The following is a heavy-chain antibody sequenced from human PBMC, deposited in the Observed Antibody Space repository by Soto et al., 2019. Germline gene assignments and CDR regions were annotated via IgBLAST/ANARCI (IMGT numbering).Heavy chain of an antibody. CDR2: IKSKTDGGTT. Sequence: GGSLRLSCAASGFTFSNAWMSWVRQAPGKGLEWVGRIKSKTDGGTTDYAAPVKGRFTISRDDSKNTLYLQMNSLKTEDTAVYYCTTWGGDIVVVPTRGDAFDIWGQGTMVTVSS. J-gene: IGHJ3*02. V-gene: IGHV3-15*01. CDR1: GFTFSNAW. CDR3: TTWGGDIVVVPTRGDAFDI. D-gene: IGHD2-2*01.